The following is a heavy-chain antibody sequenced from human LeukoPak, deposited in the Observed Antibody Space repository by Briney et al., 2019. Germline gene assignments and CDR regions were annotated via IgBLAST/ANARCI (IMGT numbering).Heavy chain of an antibody. CDR1: VGSFRGYY. J-gene: IGHJ6*03. CDR3: ARGFGELSYYYYYMDV. D-gene: IGHD3-10*01. Sequence: SDTLPLTCAVYVGSFRGYYWIWIRQPPGTGLEWIGEIDHSGSTNYNPSLKSRVTISVDTSKNQYSLKLSSVTAADTAVYYCARGFGELSYYYYYMDVWGKGTTVTVSS. V-gene: IGHV4-34*01. CDR2: IDHSGST.